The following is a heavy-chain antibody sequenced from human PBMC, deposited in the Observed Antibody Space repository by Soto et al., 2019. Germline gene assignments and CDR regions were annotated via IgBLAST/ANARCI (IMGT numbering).Heavy chain of an antibody. V-gene: IGHV1-3*01. Sequence: ASVKVSCKASGYTFTSYAMHWVRQAPGQRLEWMGWINAGNGNTKYSQKFQGRVTITRDTSASTAYMELSSLRSEDTAVYYCARQSYYGSGSYPPMYNWFDPWGQGTLVTVS. CDR3: ARQSYYGSGSYPPMYNWFDP. D-gene: IGHD3-10*01. CDR2: INAGNGNT. J-gene: IGHJ5*02. CDR1: GYTFTSYA.